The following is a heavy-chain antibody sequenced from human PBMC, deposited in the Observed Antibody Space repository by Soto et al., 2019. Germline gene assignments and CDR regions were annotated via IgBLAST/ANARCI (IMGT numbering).Heavy chain of an antibody. Sequence: TLSLTCAVYGGSFSGYYWSWIRQPPGKGLEWIGEINHSGSTNYNPSLKSRVTISVDTSRNQFSLKLSSVTAADTAVYYCARGRRTAVTIDYWGQGTLVTVSS. CDR3: ARGRRTAVTIDY. J-gene: IGHJ4*02. CDR2: INHSGST. D-gene: IGHD4-17*01. V-gene: IGHV4-34*01. CDR1: GGSFSGYY.